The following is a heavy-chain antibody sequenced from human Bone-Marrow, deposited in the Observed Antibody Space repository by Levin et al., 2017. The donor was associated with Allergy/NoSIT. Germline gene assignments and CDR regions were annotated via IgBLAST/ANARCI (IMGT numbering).Heavy chain of an antibody. CDR1: GFTFDDYG. J-gene: IGHJ4*02. D-gene: IGHD3-22*01. Sequence: GESLKISCAASGFTFDDYGMSWVRQAPGKGLEWVSGINWNGGSTGYADSVKGRFTISRDNAKNSLYLQMNSLRAEDTALYYCARVYYDSSGYYSTRVLYYFDYWGQGTLVTVSS. CDR2: INWNGGST. V-gene: IGHV3-20*04. CDR3: ARVYYDSSGYYSTRVLYYFDY.